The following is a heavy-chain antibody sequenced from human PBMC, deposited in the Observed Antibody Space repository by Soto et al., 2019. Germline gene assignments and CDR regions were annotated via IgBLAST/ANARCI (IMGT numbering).Heavy chain of an antibody. Sequence: GASVKVSCKASGGTFSSYAISWVRQAPGQGLEWMGGIIPIFGTANYAQKFQGRVTITADESTSTAYMELSSLRSEDTAVYYCAVPLYYYDSSGYYPWGQGTLVTISS. J-gene: IGHJ5*02. CDR3: AVPLYYYDSSGYYP. CDR1: GGTFSSYA. CDR2: IIPIFGTA. D-gene: IGHD3-22*01. V-gene: IGHV1-69*13.